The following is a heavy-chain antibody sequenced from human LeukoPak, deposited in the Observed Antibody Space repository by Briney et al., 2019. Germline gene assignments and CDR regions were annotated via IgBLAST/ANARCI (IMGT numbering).Heavy chain of an antibody. Sequence: GASVKVSCKASGYTFTGYYMHWVRQAPGQGLEWMGWINPNSGGTNYAQKFQGRVTMTRDTSISTAYMELSRLRSDDTAVYYCARVKKGAAISYYYYYMDVWGKGTTVTVSS. CDR3: ARVKKGAAISYYYYYMDV. D-gene: IGHD2-2*02. CDR1: GYTFTGYY. V-gene: IGHV1-2*02. J-gene: IGHJ6*03. CDR2: INPNSGGT.